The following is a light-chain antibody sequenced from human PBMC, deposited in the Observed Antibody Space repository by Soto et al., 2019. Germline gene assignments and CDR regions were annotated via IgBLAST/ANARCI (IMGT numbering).Light chain of an antibody. V-gene: IGKV1-39*01. CDR1: QTIRKY. CDR2: SAS. J-gene: IGKJ4*01. CDR3: QQYNSWPLT. Sequence: DIQMTQSPSSLSASVGDRVSITCRASQTIRKYLNWYQQKPGKAPELLIHSASTLQTGVPSRFSGSGSGTDFALTISSLQSEDFAVYYCQQYNSWPLTFGGGTKVDIK.